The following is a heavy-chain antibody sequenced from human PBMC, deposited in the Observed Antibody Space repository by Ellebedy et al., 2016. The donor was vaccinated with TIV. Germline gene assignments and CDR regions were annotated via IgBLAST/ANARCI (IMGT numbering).Heavy chain of an antibody. CDR1: GFNFRSYW. CDR3: ARRGSYGDYAVQVNSWFDR. V-gene: IGHV3-7*01. D-gene: IGHD3-16*01. J-gene: IGHJ5*02. Sequence: GESLKISCLASGFNFRSYWMSWVRQAPGKGLEWVANLSQEGHEKFYVASVKGRFTISRDDAKSSLYLQMNDLRVEDTAVYYCARRGSYGDYAVQVNSWFDRWGRGTLVSVSS. CDR2: LSQEGHEK.